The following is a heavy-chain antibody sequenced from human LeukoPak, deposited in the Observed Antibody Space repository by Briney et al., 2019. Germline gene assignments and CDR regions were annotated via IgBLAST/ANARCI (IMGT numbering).Heavy chain of an antibody. D-gene: IGHD4-23*01. J-gene: IGHJ3*02. V-gene: IGHV5-51*01. CDR1: GYSFTNYW. Sequence: GESLKISFKASGYSFTNYWIAWVRQMPGKGLEWMGIIYPGDSDTRYSPSFQGQVTISADRSISTAYLQWSSLKASDTAMYYCARRSGGNSGDSYDIWGPGTLVTVSS. CDR3: ARRSGGNSGDSYDI. CDR2: IYPGDSDT.